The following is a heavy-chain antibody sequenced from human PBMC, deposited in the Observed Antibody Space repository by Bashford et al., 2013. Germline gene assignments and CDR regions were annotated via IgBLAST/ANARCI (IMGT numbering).Heavy chain of an antibody. V-gene: IGHV3-23*01. CDR3: AKDVRGYDKPVDY. D-gene: IGHD6-13*01. CDR2: ISGSGSNT. Sequence: VRQAPGKGLEWVSTISGSGSNTYYADSVRGRFTISRDNAKNTLNLQMNSLRAEDTAVYYCAKDVRGYDKPVDYWGQGTLVTVSS. J-gene: IGHJ4*02.